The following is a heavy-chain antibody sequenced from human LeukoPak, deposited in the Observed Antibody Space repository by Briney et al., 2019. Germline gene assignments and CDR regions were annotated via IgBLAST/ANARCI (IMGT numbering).Heavy chain of an antibody. Sequence: ASVTVSCMASGYTFTDYYLHWVRQAPGQGLEWMGWINPNSGDTDYAQKFQGRVTMTRDTSISTAYMELSRLRYDDTAVYYCARDMDTGPDLFDYWGQGTLVTVSS. D-gene: IGHD5-18*01. CDR1: GYTFTDYY. CDR3: ARDMDTGPDLFDY. CDR2: INPNSGDT. J-gene: IGHJ4*02. V-gene: IGHV1-2*02.